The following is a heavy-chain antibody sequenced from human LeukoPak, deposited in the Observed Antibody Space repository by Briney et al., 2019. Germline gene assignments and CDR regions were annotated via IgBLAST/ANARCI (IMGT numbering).Heavy chain of an antibody. CDR2: ISRSGSTI. D-gene: IGHD3-10*01. V-gene: IGHV3-48*03. Sequence: PGGSLRLSCAPSGFTFSSYEMNWVREAPGRGLEWVSYISRSGSTIYYADSVKGRFTISRDNAKNSLFLQMNSLRAEDTAAYYYARDPFAEYGSGSYYKSHWGQGTLVTVSS. CDR3: ARDPFAEYGSGSYYKSH. CDR1: GFTFSSYE. J-gene: IGHJ4*02.